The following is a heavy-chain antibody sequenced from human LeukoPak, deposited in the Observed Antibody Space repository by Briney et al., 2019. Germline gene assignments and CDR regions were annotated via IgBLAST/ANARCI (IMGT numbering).Heavy chain of an antibody. J-gene: IGHJ4*02. D-gene: IGHD1-26*01. CDR2: TKSKTDGGTT. CDR3: TTDRYSRYSGTYYDFDY. V-gene: IGHV3-15*01. Sequence: PGGSLRLSCAASGFTFSNAWMSWVRQSPGKGLEWVGRTKSKTDGGTTDYAAPVKGRFTISRDDSKNTLFLQMNSVNTDDTAVYYCTTDRYSRYSGTYYDFDYWGQGTLVTVSS. CDR1: GFTFSNAW.